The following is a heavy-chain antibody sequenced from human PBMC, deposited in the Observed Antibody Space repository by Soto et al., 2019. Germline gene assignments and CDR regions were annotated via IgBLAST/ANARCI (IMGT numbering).Heavy chain of an antibody. D-gene: IGHD6-19*01. J-gene: IGHJ5*02. CDR3: ARSSQIAVAGTQNSWFDP. Sequence: PGESLKISCKGSGYSFTSYWISWVRQMPGKGLEWMGRIDPSDSYTNYSPSFQGHVTISADKSISTAYLQWSSLKASDTAMYYCARSSQIAVAGTQNSWFDPWGQGTLVTVSS. CDR2: IDPSDSYT. CDR1: GYSFTSYW. V-gene: IGHV5-10-1*01.